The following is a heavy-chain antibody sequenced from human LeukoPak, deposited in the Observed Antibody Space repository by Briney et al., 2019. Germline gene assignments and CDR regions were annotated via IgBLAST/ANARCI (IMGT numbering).Heavy chain of an antibody. V-gene: IGHV4-4*07. CDR3: ARAYGSGSYVIDY. J-gene: IGHJ4*02. CDR1: GGSISSYY. D-gene: IGHD3-10*01. Sequence: SETLSLTCTVSGGSISSYYWSWIRHPAGKGVEGIGRIYTSGSTNYNPSLKSRVTMSVDTSKKQFSLKLSSVTAADTAVYYCARAYGSGSYVIDYWGQGTLVTVSS. CDR2: IYTSGST.